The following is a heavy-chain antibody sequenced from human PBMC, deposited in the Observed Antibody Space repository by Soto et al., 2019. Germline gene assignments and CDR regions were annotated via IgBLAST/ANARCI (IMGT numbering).Heavy chain of an antibody. J-gene: IGHJ6*02. D-gene: IGHD1-26*01. Sequence: QVQLQESGPGLVKPSGTLSLTCAVSGGSISSSNWWSWVRQPPGKGLEWIGEIYHSGSTNYNPSLKSRVTXSXDXXKNQFSLKLSSVTAADTAVYYCARGSGSYYYGMDVWGQGTTVTVSS. CDR1: GGSISSSNW. V-gene: IGHV4-4*02. CDR2: IYHSGST. CDR3: ARGSGSYYYGMDV.